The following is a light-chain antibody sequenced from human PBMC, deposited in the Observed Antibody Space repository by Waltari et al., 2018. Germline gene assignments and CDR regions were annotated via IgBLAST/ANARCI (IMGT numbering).Light chain of an antibody. Sequence: QSALTQPRSVSGSPGQSVAISCTGTSSDVGSFDYVSWYQQYPGKVPKLMIYGVSQRPAGVPDRFAGSKSGNTASLTSSGVQAEYEADYYCCSYGGSYTFQIFGGGTKLTVL. CDR2: GVS. CDR1: SSDVGSFDY. CDR3: CSYGGSYTFQI. V-gene: IGLV2-11*01. J-gene: IGLJ2*01.